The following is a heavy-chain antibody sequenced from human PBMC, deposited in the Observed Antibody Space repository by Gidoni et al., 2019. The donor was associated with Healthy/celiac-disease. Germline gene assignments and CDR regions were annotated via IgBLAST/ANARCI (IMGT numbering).Heavy chain of an antibody. CDR3: ARSPPLSKVFDP. CDR1: GYTFTSYS. CDR2: INPSGGST. J-gene: IGHJ5*02. V-gene: IGHV1-46*03. Sequence: QVQLVQSGAEVKKPGASVKVSCKASGYTFTSYSMHWVRQAPGQGLEWMGIINPSGGSTSYAQKFQGRVTRTRNTSSSTVYMELSSLRSEDTAVYYCARSPPLSKVFDPWGQGTLVTVSS.